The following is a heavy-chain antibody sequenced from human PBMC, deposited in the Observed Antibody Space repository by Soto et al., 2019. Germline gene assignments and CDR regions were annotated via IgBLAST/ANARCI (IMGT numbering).Heavy chain of an antibody. CDR3: AKCDEGLLLFGAFDI. J-gene: IGHJ3*02. D-gene: IGHD3-10*01. CDR2: ISYDGSNK. CDR1: GFTFSSYG. Sequence: QVQLVESGGGVVQPGRSLRLSCAASGFTFSSYGMHWVRQAPGKGLEWVAVISYDGSNKYYADSVKGRFTISRDNSKNTLYLQMNSLRAEDTAVYYCAKCDEGLLLFGAFDIWGQGTMVTVSS. V-gene: IGHV3-30*18.